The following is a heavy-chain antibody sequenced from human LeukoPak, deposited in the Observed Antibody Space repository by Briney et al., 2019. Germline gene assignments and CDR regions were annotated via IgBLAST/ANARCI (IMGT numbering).Heavy chain of an antibody. CDR2: INPNSGGT. CDR3: ARTLSVAGTGIFDY. J-gene: IGHJ4*02. V-gene: IGHV1-2*02. D-gene: IGHD6-19*01. Sequence: ASVKVSCKASGFTFTGHHMHWVRQAPGQGLEWMGWINPNSGGTNYAQKFQDRVTMTRDTSISTAYMELSRLRSDDTAVYYCARTLSVAGTGIFDYWGQGTLVTVSS. CDR1: GFTFTGHH.